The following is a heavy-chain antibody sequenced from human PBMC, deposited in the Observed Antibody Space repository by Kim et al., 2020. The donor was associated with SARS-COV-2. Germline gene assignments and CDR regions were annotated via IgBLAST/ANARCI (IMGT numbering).Heavy chain of an antibody. CDR1: GYTFTSYD. D-gene: IGHD3-16*02. CDR3: ARQDDYVWGSYRYSGWFDP. J-gene: IGHJ5*02. V-gene: IGHV1-8*01. Sequence: ASVKVSCKASGYTFTSYDINWVRQATGQGLEWMGWMNPNSGNTGYAQKFQGRVTMTRNTSISTAYMELSSLRSEDTAVYYCARQDDYVWGSYRYSGWFDPWGQGTLVTVSS. CDR2: MNPNSGNT.